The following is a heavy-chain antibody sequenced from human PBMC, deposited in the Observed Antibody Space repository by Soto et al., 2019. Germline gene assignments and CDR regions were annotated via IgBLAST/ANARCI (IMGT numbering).Heavy chain of an antibody. CDR3: QTSNG. CDR2: ISTSGTTI. Sequence: PGGSLRLSCVAFGFAFGTYAMNWVRQAPGKGLEWVSYISTSGTTINYADSVKGRFTISRDNAKNSLYLQMNSLRAEDTAVYYVQTSNGWGQGT. V-gene: IGHV3-48*01. CDR1: GFAFGTYA. D-gene: IGHD2-2*01. J-gene: IGHJ4*02.